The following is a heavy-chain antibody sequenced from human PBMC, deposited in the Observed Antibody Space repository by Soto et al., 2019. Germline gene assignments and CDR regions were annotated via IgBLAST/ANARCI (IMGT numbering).Heavy chain of an antibody. D-gene: IGHD6-19*01. Sequence: GGSLRLSCLVSGFTFNTYSMNWVRQAPGKGLEWVSSISSWRSFIYYADSVKGRFTVSRDNAKNSLYLQMDSLRVEDTAVYYCARVRSGQWLVPLDYWGQGTLVTVSS. J-gene: IGHJ4*02. CDR2: ISSWRSFI. V-gene: IGHV3-21*01. CDR1: GFTFNTYS. CDR3: ARVRSGQWLVPLDY.